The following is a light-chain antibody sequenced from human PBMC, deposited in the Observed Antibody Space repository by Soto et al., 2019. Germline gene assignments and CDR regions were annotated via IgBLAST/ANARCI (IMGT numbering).Light chain of an antibody. CDR2: AAS. J-gene: IGKJ3*01. CDR3: QQLNNYPRGAT. V-gene: IGKV1-9*01. Sequence: DIQLTQSPSFLSASVGDRVTITCRASQGISSSLAWYQQKPGKAPKLLIYAASTLHSGVPSRFRGSGSGTDITHTTTSLPAADFATYSRQQLNNYPRGATFGHGTKVDIK. CDR1: QGISSS.